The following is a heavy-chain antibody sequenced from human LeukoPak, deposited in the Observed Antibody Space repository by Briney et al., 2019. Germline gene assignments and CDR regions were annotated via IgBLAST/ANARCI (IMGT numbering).Heavy chain of an antibody. J-gene: IGHJ4*02. CDR2: INPSDGST. CDR1: GYTFTNYT. Sequence: ASVKVSCKASGYTFTNYTLNWVRQAPGQGLEWMGVINPSDGSTNYAQKFQGRVTMTRDTSATTVYLDLSGLTFEDTAVYYCASDVAREFDHWGQGTLVTVSS. CDR3: ASDVAREFDH. D-gene: IGHD5-24*01. V-gene: IGHV1-46*01.